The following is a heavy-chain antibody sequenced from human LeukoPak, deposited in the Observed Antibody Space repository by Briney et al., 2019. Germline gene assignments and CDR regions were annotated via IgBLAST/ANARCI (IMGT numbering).Heavy chain of an antibody. Sequence: SQTLSLTCTVSGGSISSGGYYWSWIRQHPGKGLEWIGYIYYSGSTYYNPSLKSRVTISVDTSKNQFSLKLSSVTAADTAVYYCARGQYCSSTSCPPTNFDYWGQGTLVTVSS. D-gene: IGHD2-2*01. CDR1: GGSISSGGYY. CDR3: ARGQYCSSTSCPPTNFDY. CDR2: IYYSGST. J-gene: IGHJ4*02. V-gene: IGHV4-31*03.